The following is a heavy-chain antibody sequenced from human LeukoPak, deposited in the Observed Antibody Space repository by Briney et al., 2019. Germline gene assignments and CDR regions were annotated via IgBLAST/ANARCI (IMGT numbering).Heavy chain of an antibody. CDR3: ARNVLQKGYGMDV. J-gene: IGHJ6*02. V-gene: IGHV4-39*06. CDR1: GGSISSSDYY. Sequence: SETLSLTCIVSGGSISSSDYYWGWIRQPPGKGLEWIGSVHYSGNTYYSPSLKSRVTISVDRSKNQFPLKLSSVTAADTAVYYCARNVLQKGYGMDVWGQGTTVTVSS. D-gene: IGHD3-10*01. CDR2: VHYSGNT.